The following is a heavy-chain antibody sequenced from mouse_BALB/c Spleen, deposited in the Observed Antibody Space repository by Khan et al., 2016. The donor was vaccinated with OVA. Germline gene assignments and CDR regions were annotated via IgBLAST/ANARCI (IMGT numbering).Heavy chain of an antibody. CDR3: ARRNYFGYTFAY. J-gene: IGHJ3*01. CDR2: ISPGSGDT. D-gene: IGHD1-2*01. CDR1: GYTFTDYY. V-gene: IGHV1-77*01. Sequence: QVQLQQSGAELARPGASVKLSCKASGYTFTDYYINWVKQRPGQGLEWIGEISPGSGDTYYNENFQGKATLTADKSSSTVYMQLSSLTAEASAVYFCARRNYFGYTFAYWGQGTLVTVSA.